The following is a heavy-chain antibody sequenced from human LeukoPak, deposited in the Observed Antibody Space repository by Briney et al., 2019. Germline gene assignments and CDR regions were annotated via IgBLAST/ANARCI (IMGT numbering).Heavy chain of an antibody. CDR3: AKDLGAGSGPYPFDY. V-gene: IGHV3-23*01. D-gene: IGHD1-26*01. J-gene: IGHJ4*02. CDR1: GFTFSSYA. CDR2: ISTSGGSS. Sequence: GGSLRLSCAASGFTFSSYAMRWVRQAPGKGLEWVSAISTSGGSSYYADSVKGRFTISRDNSKNTLYLQMNSLRAEDTAVYYCAKDLGAGSGPYPFDYWGQGTLVTVSS.